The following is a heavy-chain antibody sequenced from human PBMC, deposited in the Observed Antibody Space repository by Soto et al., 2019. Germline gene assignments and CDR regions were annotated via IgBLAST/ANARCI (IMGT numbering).Heavy chain of an antibody. CDR2: IIPIFGTA. Sequence: SVNVSCKASGGTFSSYAISWVRQAPGQGLEWMGGIIPIFGTANYAQKFQGRVTITADESTSTAYMELSSLRSEDTAVYYCARDSSVYSGALDWFDSWGQGTXVTVSS. CDR1: GGTFSSYA. D-gene: IGHD3-22*01. V-gene: IGHV1-69*13. CDR3: ARDSSVYSGALDWFDS. J-gene: IGHJ5*01.